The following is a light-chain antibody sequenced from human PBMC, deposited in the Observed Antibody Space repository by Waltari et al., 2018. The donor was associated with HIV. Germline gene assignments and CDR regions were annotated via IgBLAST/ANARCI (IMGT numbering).Light chain of an antibody. CDR3: QQYYSSPLT. CDR2: WAS. Sequence: DIVMTQSPDSLAVSLGERATINCKSSQNILFSSNNKNYLSWYQQKAGQPPKLLFYWASTRASGVPARFSGSGSGTDFTLTITSLRAEDVAVYYCQQYYSSPLTFGGGTKVEIK. CDR1: QNILFSSNNKNY. V-gene: IGKV4-1*01. J-gene: IGKJ4*01.